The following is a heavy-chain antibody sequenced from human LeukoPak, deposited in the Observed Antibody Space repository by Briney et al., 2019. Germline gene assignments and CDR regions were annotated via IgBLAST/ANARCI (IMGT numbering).Heavy chain of an antibody. J-gene: IGHJ4*02. V-gene: IGHV3-53*01. Sequence: GGSLRLSCAASGFTVSSDYMSWVRQAPGKGLEWVAIIYSSASTSYAGSVRGRFTISRDYSKNTVYLQMNSLRAEDTAVYSCATGDRGYYRPFDYWGQGTLVTVAS. CDR1: GFTVSSDY. CDR3: ATGDRGYYRPFDY. D-gene: IGHD3-22*01. CDR2: IYSSAST.